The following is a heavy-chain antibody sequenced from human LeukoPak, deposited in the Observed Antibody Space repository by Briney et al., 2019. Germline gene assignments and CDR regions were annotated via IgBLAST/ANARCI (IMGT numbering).Heavy chain of an antibody. CDR1: GFTFSSYA. J-gene: IGHJ4*02. CDR2: ISGSGGST. CDR3: AKDRFGYCSGGSCYLIDY. Sequence: GGSLRLSCAASGFTFSSYAVSWVRQAPGKGLEWVSAISGSGGSTYYADSVKGRFTISRDNSKNTLYLQMNSLRAEDTAVYYCAKDRFGYCSGGSCYLIDYWGQGTLVTVSS. V-gene: IGHV3-23*01. D-gene: IGHD2-15*01.